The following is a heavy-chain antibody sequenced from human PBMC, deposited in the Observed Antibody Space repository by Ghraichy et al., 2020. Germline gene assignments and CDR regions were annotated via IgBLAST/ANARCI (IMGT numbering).Heavy chain of an antibody. J-gene: IGHJ4*02. D-gene: IGHD5-24*01. Sequence: SVKVSCNASGGTFGSYIITWVRQAPGQGLEWMGYVIPVFGVTNYAQKLQDRVTLTADKFTGTAYMELSSLTSEDTAVYYCARTSEMGEERLALDHWGQGTLVTVSS. CDR1: GGTFGSYI. CDR2: VIPVFGVT. V-gene: IGHV1-69*02. CDR3: ARTSEMGEERLALDH.